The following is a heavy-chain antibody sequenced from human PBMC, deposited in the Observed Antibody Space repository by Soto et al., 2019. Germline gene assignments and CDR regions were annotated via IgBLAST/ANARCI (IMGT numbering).Heavy chain of an antibody. CDR1: GGSISSYY. D-gene: IGHD1-1*01. Sequence: PSETLSLTCTVSGGSISSYYWSWIRQPPGKGLEWIGYIYYSGSTNYNPSLKSRVTISVDTSKNQFSLKLSSVTAADTAVYYCAREAYNSDYFDYWGQETLVTSPQ. J-gene: IGHJ4*02. CDR3: AREAYNSDYFDY. CDR2: IYYSGST. V-gene: IGHV4-59*01.